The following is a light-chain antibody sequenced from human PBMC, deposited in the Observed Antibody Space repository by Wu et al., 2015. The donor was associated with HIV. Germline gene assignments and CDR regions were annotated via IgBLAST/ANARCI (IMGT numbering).Light chain of an antibody. CDR2: AAS. V-gene: IGKV1-27*01. CDR3: QKXNNAPWT. J-gene: IGKJ1*01. CDR1: HHITNY. Sequence: DIQMTQSPSSLSVSVGDRVTITCRASHHITNYLAWYQHKPGKVPKLLIYAASTLQSGVPSRFSGSGSGTHFTLTINSLQPEDVATYYCQKXNNAPWTFGPGTKVEI.